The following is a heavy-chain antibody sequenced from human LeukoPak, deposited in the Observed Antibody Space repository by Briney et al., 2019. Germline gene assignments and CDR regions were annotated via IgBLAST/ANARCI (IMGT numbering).Heavy chain of an antibody. CDR2: IYYSGST. J-gene: IGHJ3*02. V-gene: IGHV4-59*01. CDR1: GGSISSYY. CDR3: ARAYCGGDCWRPDAFDI. Sequence: SETLSLTCTVSGGSISSYYWSWIRQPPGKGLEWIGYIYYSGSTNYNPSLKSRVTISIDTSKNQFSLKLSSVTAADTAVYYCARAYCGGDCWRPDAFDIWGQGTMVTVSS. D-gene: IGHD2-21*02.